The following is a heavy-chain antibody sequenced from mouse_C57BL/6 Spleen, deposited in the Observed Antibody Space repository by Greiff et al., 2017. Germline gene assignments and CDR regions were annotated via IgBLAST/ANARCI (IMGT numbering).Heavy chain of an antibody. V-gene: IGHV1-61*01. J-gene: IGHJ4*01. CDR1: GYTFTSYW. CDR2: IYPSDSDT. CDR3: AISMMVLYAMDY. D-gene: IGHD2-3*01. Sequence: QVQLQQPGAELVRPGSSVKLSCKASGYTFTSYWMDWVKQRPGQGLEWIGNIYPSDSDTHYNQQFKDKATLTVDKSSSTAYMQLYSLTSGVSAVYYCAISMMVLYAMDYWGQGTSVTVSS.